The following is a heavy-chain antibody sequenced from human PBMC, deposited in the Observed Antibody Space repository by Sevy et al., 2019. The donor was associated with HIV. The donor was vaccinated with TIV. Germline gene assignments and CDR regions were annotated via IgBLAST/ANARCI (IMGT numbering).Heavy chain of an antibody. CDR3: AKGGPMYYDILTGPPGLDV. CDR1: GFTFSSYA. V-gene: IGHV3-23*01. CDR2: ISGSGGST. Sequence: GGSLRLSCAASGFTFSSYAMSWVRQAPGKELEWVSAISGSGGSTYYADSVKGRFTIPRDNSKNTLYLQMNSLRAEDSAVYYCAKGGPMYYDILTGPPGLDVWGKGTTVTVSS. J-gene: IGHJ6*04. D-gene: IGHD3-9*01.